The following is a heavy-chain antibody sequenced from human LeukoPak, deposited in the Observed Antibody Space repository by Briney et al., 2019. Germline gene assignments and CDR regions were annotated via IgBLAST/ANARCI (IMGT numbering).Heavy chain of an antibody. CDR2: ISGSGGST. J-gene: IGHJ4*02. D-gene: IGHD3-22*01. CDR3: AKDQGEDYYDSSGYYGS. Sequence: GGSLRLSCAASGFTFSSYAMSWVRQAPGKGLEWVSAISGSGGSTYYADSVKGRFTISRDNSKNTLYLQMNSLRAEDTAVYYCAKDQGEDYYDSSGYYGSWGQGTLVTVSS. CDR1: GFTFSSYA. V-gene: IGHV3-23*01.